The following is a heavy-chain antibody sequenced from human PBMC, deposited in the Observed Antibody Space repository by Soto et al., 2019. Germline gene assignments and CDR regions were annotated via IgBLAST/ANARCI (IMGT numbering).Heavy chain of an antibody. D-gene: IGHD6-19*01. Sequence: KQSPTLSLTCAISGDSVSSNSAAWNWIRQSPSRGLEWLGRTYYRSKWYNDYAVSVKSRITINPDTSKNQFSLQLNSVTPEDTAVYYCARDVGLVRGLYYYYYYMDVWGKGTTVTVSS. J-gene: IGHJ6*03. CDR3: ARDVGLVRGLYYYYYYMDV. CDR1: GDSVSSNSAA. CDR2: TYYRSKWYN. V-gene: IGHV6-1*01.